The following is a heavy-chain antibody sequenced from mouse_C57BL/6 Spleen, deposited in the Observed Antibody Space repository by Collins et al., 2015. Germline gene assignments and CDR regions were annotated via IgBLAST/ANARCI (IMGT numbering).Heavy chain of an antibody. D-gene: IGHD2-3*01. CDR3: ARIYDGYPYAMDY. Sequence: QVQLQQSGPELVKPGASVKISCKASGYAFSSSWMNWVKQRPGKGLEWIGRIYPGDGDTNYNGKFKGKATLTADKSSSTAYMQLSSLTSEDSAVYFCARIYDGYPYAMDYWGSRNLSHRLL. V-gene: IGHV1-82*01. CDR2: IYPGDGDT. J-gene: IGHJ4*01. CDR1: GYAFSSSW.